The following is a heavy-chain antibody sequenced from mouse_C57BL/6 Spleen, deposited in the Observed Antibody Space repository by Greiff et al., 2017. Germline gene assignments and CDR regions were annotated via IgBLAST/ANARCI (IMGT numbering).Heavy chain of an antibody. V-gene: IGHV5-17*01. J-gene: IGHJ3*01. D-gene: IGHD1-1*01. CDR1: GFTFSDYG. Sequence: EVQGVESGGGLVKPGGSLKLSCAASGFTFSDYGMHWVRQAPEKGLEWVAYISSGSSTIYYADTVKGRFTISRDNAKNTLFLQMTSLRSEDTAMYYCAGGDYYGSSYWFAYWGQGTLVTVSA. CDR2: ISSGSSTI. CDR3: AGGDYYGSSYWFAY.